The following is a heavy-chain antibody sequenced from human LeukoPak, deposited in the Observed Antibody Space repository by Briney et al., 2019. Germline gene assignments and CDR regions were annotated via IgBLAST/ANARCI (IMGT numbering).Heavy chain of an antibody. CDR1: GFTFSSYA. CDR3: AKDYIYGGWGNAFDI. V-gene: IGHV3-30-3*01. CDR2: ISYDGSNK. Sequence: GGSLRLSCAASGFTFSSYAMHWVRQAPGKGLEWVAVISYDGSNKYYADSVKGRFTISRDNSKNTLNLQMNSLRAEDTAVYYCAKDYIYGGWGNAFDIWGQGTKVTVSS. J-gene: IGHJ3*02. D-gene: IGHD5-18*01.